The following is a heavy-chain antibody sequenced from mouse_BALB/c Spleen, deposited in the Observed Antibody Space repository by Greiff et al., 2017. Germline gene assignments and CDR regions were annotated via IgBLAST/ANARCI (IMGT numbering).Heavy chain of an antibody. D-gene: IGHD2-4*01. V-gene: IGHV3-8*02. CDR3: ARGEDDYDGAWFAY. Sequence: EVQLQESGPSLVKPSQTLSLTCSVTGDSITSGYWNWIRKFPGNKLEYMGYISYSGSTYYNPSLKSRISITRDTSKNQYYLQLNSVTTEDTATYYCARGEDDYDGAWFAYWGQGTLVTVSA. CDR2: ISYSGST. J-gene: IGHJ3*01. CDR1: GDSITSGY.